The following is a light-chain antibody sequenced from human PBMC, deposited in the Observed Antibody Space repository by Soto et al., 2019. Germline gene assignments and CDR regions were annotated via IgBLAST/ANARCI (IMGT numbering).Light chain of an antibody. CDR3: QQYNKWYT. CDR2: GAS. J-gene: IGKJ2*01. CDR1: QSVSGK. Sequence: EIVMTQSPATLSVSPGERATLSCRASQSVSGKLAWYQQKHGQAPRLLIYGASTRATGVPARFSGSGSGTEFTLTISSLQSEDVAVYYCQQYNKWYTFGQGTKLEIK. V-gene: IGKV3-15*01.